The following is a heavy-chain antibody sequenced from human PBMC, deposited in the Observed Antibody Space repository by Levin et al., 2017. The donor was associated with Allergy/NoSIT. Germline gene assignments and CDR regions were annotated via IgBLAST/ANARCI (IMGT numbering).Heavy chain of an antibody. CDR1: GGSIITNSYY. V-gene: IGHV4-39*01. J-gene: IGHJ5*02. CDR3: ARHFVCSGGSCYSEGWFDP. CDR2: IYHSGYT. D-gene: IGHD2-15*01. Sequence: SQTLSLTCTVSGGSIITNSYYWGWIRQSPGKGLEWIGSIYHSGYTYYNPSLRSRVTISVDTPKNQLSLKLSSVTAADTALYYCARHFVCSGGSCYSEGWFDPWGQGALVSVSS.